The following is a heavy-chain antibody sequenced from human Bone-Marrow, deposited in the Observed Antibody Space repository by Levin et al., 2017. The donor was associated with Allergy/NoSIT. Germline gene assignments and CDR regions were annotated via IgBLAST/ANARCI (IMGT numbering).Heavy chain of an antibody. CDR3: ARIPRDMWDAFDV. V-gene: IGHV2-70*04. Sequence: VSGPTLVKPTQTLTLTCTVSGFSLSTNAVRMSWFRQPPGKALEWLARIDWDDDTFYNTSLKTRLTISKDASKSQVVLTMTDMHPEDTAMYYCARIPRDMWDAFDVWGPGTMVTVSS. CDR2: IDWDDDT. J-gene: IGHJ3*01. D-gene: IGHD1-26*01. CDR1: GFSLSTNAVR.